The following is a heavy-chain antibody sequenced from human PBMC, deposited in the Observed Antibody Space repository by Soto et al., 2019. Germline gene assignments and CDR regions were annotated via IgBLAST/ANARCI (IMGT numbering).Heavy chain of an antibody. J-gene: IGHJ6*02. D-gene: IGHD6-13*01. CDR1: GYTLTELS. CDR3: ATELAAAGTRIDYYYCMGV. V-gene: IGHV1-24*01. CDR2: FDPEDGET. Sequence: ASVKVSCKVSGYTLTELSMHWVRQAPGKGLEWMGGFDPEDGETIYAQKFQGRVTMTEDTSTDTAYMELSSLRSEDTAVYYCATELAAAGTRIDYYYCMGVWGQGTTVTVSS.